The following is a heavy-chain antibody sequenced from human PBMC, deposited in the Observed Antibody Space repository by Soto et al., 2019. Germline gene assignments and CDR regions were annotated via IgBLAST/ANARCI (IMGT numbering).Heavy chain of an antibody. CDR3: ANGYCSGGSCAPQLYYYYYYMDV. J-gene: IGHJ6*03. V-gene: IGHV3-30*18. CDR2: ISYDGSNK. CDR1: GFTFSSYG. D-gene: IGHD2-15*01. Sequence: GGSLRLSCAASGFTFSSYGMHWVRQAPGKGLEWVAVISYDGSNKYYADSVKGRFTISRDNSKNTLYLQMNSLRAEDTAVYYCANGYCSGGSCAPQLYYYYYYMDVWGKGTTVTVS.